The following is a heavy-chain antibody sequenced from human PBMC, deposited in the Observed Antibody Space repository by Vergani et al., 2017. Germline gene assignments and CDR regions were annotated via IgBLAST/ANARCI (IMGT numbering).Heavy chain of an antibody. CDR2: IIPIFGTA. CDR1: GGTFSSYA. V-gene: IGHV1-69*13. CDR3: AXNPYYGVYKFTFDY. D-gene: IGHD4-17*01. Sequence: QVQLVQSGAEVKKPGSSVKVSCKASGGTFSSYAISWVRQAPGQGLEWMGRIIPIFGTANYAQKFQGRVTITADESTSTAYMELSSLRSEDTAVYYCAXNPYYGVYKFTFDYWGQGTLVTVSS. J-gene: IGHJ4*02.